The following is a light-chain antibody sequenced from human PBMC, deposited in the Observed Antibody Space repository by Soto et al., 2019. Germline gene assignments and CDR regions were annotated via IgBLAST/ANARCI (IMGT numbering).Light chain of an antibody. CDR1: QDISNS. J-gene: IGKJ3*01. CDR3: QQYKSYPYT. Sequence: DIQMTQSPSSLSASVGDRVTITCRASQDISNSFAWFQQKPGKAPKSLIYDTYNWQSGVPSRFSGSGSGTDFTLTINTLQPEDSATYYCQQYKSYPYTFGPGTTVDIK. V-gene: IGKV1-16*01. CDR2: DTY.